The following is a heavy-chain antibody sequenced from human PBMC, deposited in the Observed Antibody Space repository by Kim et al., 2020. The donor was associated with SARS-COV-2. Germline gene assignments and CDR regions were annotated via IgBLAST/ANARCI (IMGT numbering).Heavy chain of an antibody. CDR3: AKDIAAAGRDYYYGMDV. J-gene: IGHJ6*02. CDR1: GFTFDDYA. CDR2: ISWNSGSI. Sequence: GGSLRLSCAASGFTFDDYAMHWVRQAPGKGLEWVSGISWNSGSIGYADSVKGRFTISRDNAKNSLYLQMNSLRAEDTALYYCAKDIAAAGRDYYYGMDVWGQGTTVTVSS. D-gene: IGHD6-13*01. V-gene: IGHV3-9*01.